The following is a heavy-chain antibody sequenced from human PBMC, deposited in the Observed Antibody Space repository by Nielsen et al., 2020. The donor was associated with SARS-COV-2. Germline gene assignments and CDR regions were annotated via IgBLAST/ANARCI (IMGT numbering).Heavy chain of an antibody. CDR1: GYTFTSYD. CDR2: MNPNSGNT. Sequence: ASVKASCKASGYTFTSYDINWVRQATGQGLEWMGWMNPNSGNTGYAQKFQGRVTMTRNTSISTAYMELSSLRSEDTAVYYCARVSPDYYDSSGYYTTFDYWGQGTLVTVSS. V-gene: IGHV1-8*01. D-gene: IGHD3-22*01. J-gene: IGHJ4*02. CDR3: ARVSPDYYDSSGYYTTFDY.